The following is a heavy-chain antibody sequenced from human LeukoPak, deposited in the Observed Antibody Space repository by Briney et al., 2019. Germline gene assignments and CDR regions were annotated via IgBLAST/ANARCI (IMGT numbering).Heavy chain of an antibody. V-gene: IGHV3-23*01. CDR1: GFTFRDYA. CDR3: ARGRGPYGWFDP. Sequence: GGSLRLSCEASGFTFRDYAMTWVRQAPGKGLEWVSSISNSADVRYHADSVQGRFSISRDNSKNTLYLQMNNLRAEDTAIYFCARGRGPYGWFDPWGQGTLVTVSS. D-gene: IGHD3-10*01. J-gene: IGHJ5*02. CDR2: ISNSADVR.